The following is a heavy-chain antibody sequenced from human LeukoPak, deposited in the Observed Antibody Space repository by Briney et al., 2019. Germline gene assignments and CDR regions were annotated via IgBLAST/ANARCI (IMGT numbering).Heavy chain of an antibody. V-gene: IGHV4-31*03. CDR3: AYGGDAYKTGY. CDR1: GDSINTGGYY. CDR2: IYYSGST. J-gene: IGHJ4*02. D-gene: IGHD5-24*01. Sequence: SETLSLTCFVSGDSINTGGYYWSWIRQHPGKGLEWIGYIYYSGSTFYNPSLKSRVTLSLDRSQNQFSLKLTSVTAADTAVYYCAYGGDAYKTGYWGQGTLVTVSS.